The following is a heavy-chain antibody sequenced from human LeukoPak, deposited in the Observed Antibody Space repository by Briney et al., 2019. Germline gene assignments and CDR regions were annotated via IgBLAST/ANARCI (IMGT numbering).Heavy chain of an antibody. CDR1: GFTVSSNY. Sequence: PGGSLRLSCAVSGFTVSSNYMSWVRQAPGKGLERVSVIYSGGSTYYADSVKGRFTISRDNSKNTLYLQMNSLRAEDTAVYYCARDRSGGFDYWGQGTLVTVSS. V-gene: IGHV3-53*01. CDR2: IYSGGST. J-gene: IGHJ4*02. CDR3: ARDRSGGFDY. D-gene: IGHD3-16*01.